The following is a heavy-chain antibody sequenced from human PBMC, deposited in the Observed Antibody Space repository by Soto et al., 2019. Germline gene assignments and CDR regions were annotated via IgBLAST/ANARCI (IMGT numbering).Heavy chain of an antibody. V-gene: IGHV1-18*04. J-gene: IGHJ6*02. CDR3: ARVPLFIGVRLGYYGMDV. D-gene: IGHD2-2*01. Sequence: SVKVSWDARRYTFTSYCIFWVRQAPEQGLEWMGWISAYNCNTNYAQKLQGRVTMTTDTSTSTAYMELRSLRSDDTAVHYCARVPLFIGVRLGYYGMDVWGQGTTVTVSS. CDR2: ISAYNCNT. CDR1: RYTFTSYC.